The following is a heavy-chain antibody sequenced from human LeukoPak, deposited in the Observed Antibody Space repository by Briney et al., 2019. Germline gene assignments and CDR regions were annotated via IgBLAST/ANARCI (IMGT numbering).Heavy chain of an antibody. CDR2: ISSSSSYI. CDR3: ARDRWTDYYDSSGYHGAFDI. V-gene: IGHV3-11*06. CDR1: GFAFSDFY. J-gene: IGHJ3*02. Sequence: TGGSLRLSCANYGFAFSDFYMIWIRQAPGKGLEWVSSISSSSSYIYYADSVKGRFTISRDNAKNSLYLQMNSLRAEDTAVYYCARDRWTDYYDSSGYHGAFDIWGQGTMVTVSS. D-gene: IGHD3-22*01.